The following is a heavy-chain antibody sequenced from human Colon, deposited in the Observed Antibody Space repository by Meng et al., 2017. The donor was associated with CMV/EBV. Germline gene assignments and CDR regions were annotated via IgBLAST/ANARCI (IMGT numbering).Heavy chain of an antibody. V-gene: IGHV3-30*02. J-gene: IGHJ4*02. CDR3: AKRTVLVPADLGPREFYFDR. CDR2: IRYDGSIK. D-gene: IGHD2-2*01. CDR1: GFTFSSYA. Sequence: GESLKISCAASGFTFSSYAMHWVRQTPDKGLDWVAFIRYDGSIKFYADSVKGRFTISRDNSKNTLCLEMNSLRAEDTALYYCAKRTVLVPADLGPREFYFDRWGQGTLVTVSS.